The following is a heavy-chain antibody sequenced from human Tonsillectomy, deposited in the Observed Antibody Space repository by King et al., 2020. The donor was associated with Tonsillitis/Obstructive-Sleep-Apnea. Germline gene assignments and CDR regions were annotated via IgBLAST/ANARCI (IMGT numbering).Heavy chain of an antibody. CDR1: GYSFTSYW. Sequence: DVQLVESGAEVKKPGESLRISCKSSGYSFTSYWISWVRQMPEKGLEWMGRIDPSDSHTNYSPSFEGHVTISVDRSINTAYLQWSSLKASDTTIYYCARHDGSSWNPGTYKYYGMDVWGQGTTVTVSS. CDR2: IDPSDSHT. J-gene: IGHJ6*02. CDR3: ARHDGSSWNPGTYKYYGMDV. D-gene: IGHD6-13*01. V-gene: IGHV5-10-1*03.